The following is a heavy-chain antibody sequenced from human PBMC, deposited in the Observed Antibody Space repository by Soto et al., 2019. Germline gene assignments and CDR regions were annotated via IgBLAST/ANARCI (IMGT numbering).Heavy chain of an antibody. Sequence: LRLSCAASGFTFSNYAMSWVRQAPGKGLEWVSAICSSGDSPYYADSVKGRFTVSRDNSKNTLYLQMNSLRVEDTAIYYCARNTIPIPHYWGQGTLVTVSS. V-gene: IGHV3-23*01. J-gene: IGHJ4*02. CDR3: ARNTIPIPHY. CDR1: GFTFSNYA. D-gene: IGHD1-1*01. CDR2: ICSSGDSP.